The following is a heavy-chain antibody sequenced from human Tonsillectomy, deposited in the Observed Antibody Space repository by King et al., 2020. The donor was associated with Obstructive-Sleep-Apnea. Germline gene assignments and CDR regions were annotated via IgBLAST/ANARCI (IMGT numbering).Heavy chain of an antibody. CDR1: GGTFSSYA. V-gene: IGHV1-69*01. J-gene: IGHJ4*02. CDR3: AQSAQLVGWFDY. Sequence: QLVQSGAEVKKPGSSVTVSCKASGGTFSSYAISWVRQAPGQGLEWMGGIIPIFGTANYAQKFQGRVTITADESTRTAYMELSSLRSEDTAVYYCAQSAQLVGWFDYWGQGTLVTVSS. D-gene: IGHD6-6*01. CDR2: IIPIFGTA.